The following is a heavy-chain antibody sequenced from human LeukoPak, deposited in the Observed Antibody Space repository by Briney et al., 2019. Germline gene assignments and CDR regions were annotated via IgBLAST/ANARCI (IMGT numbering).Heavy chain of an antibody. V-gene: IGHV3-23*01. CDR3: AKAGDRFYYFDY. Sequence: AGGSLRLSCAASGFTFSSYAMSWVRQAPGKGLEWVSAISGSGGSTYYADSVKGRFTISRDNSKNTLYLQMNSLRAEDTAVYYCAKAGDRFYYFDYWGQGTLVTVSS. D-gene: IGHD7-27*01. CDR1: GFTFSSYA. CDR2: ISGSGGST. J-gene: IGHJ4*02.